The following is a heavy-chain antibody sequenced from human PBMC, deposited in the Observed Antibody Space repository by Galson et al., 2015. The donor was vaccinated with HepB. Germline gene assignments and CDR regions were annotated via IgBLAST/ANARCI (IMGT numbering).Heavy chain of an antibody. V-gene: IGHV3-7*01. Sequence: SLRLSCAASGFSFGTSWMTWFRRAPGKGLEWVANIAPDGSEVFYVHPVKGRFTISRDNARNSLYLQVHSLRADDTAEYYCARVLPHWYCDLWGRGTLVTVSP. CDR3: ARVLPHWYCDL. CDR1: GFSFGTSW. D-gene: IGHD5-18*01. J-gene: IGHJ2*01. CDR2: IAPDGSEV.